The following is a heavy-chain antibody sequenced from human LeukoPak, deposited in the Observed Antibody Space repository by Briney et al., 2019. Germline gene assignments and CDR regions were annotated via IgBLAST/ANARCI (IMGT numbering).Heavy chain of an antibody. D-gene: IGHD6-19*01. CDR1: GYTFTSYG. Sequence: ASVKVSCKASGYTFTSYGISWVRQAPGQGLEWMGWNSTYNGNTNYAQKVQGRVTMTTDTSTSTGYMELRSLRSDDTAVYYCARAYSSGRYGELDYWGQGTLVTVSS. V-gene: IGHV1-18*01. CDR2: NSTYNGNT. CDR3: ARAYSSGRYGELDY. J-gene: IGHJ4*02.